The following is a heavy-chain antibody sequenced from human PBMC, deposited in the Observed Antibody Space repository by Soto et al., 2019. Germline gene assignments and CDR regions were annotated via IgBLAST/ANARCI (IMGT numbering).Heavy chain of an antibody. D-gene: IGHD1-1*01. CDR2: SSNSGSFT. V-gene: IGHV3-11*06. CDR1: GFTFSDHY. CDR3: VRSGDNYNRLDY. Sequence: PGGSLRLSCAASGFTFSDHYMSWIRQAPGKGLEWIGYSSNSGSFTRYADSVKGRFSISGDNAKNSLYLQINSLRGDDTAIYYCVRSGDNYNRLDYWGQGTPVTVSS. J-gene: IGHJ4*02.